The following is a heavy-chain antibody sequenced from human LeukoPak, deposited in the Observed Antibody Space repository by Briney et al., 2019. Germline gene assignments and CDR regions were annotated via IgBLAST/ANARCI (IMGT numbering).Heavy chain of an antibody. J-gene: IGHJ4*02. CDR1: GFTFGTYA. CDR2: ISGSGAST. V-gene: IGHV3-23*01. Sequence: GGSLRLSCAASGFTFGTYAMTWVRQAPGKGLEWVSVISGSGASTNYADSVKGRFIISRDNSKNTLYLQMNSLRAEDTAVYYCARDRYVGATTAGDSDSWGQGTLVTVS. D-gene: IGHD1-26*01. CDR3: ARDRYVGATTAGDSDS.